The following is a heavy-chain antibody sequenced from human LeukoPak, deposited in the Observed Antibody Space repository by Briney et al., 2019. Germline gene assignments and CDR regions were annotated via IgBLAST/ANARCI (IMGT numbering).Heavy chain of an antibody. V-gene: IGHV4-39*07. CDR1: GGSISSSSYY. J-gene: IGHJ3*02. Sequence: SETLSLTCIVSGGSISSSSYYWGWIRQPPGKGLEWIGSIYYTGSTYYNPSLKSRVTISVDTSKNQFSLKLSSVTAADTAVYYCARAYYYYDSSGYYYAAFDIWGQGTMATVSS. D-gene: IGHD3-22*01. CDR2: IYYTGST. CDR3: ARAYYYYDSSGYYYAAFDI.